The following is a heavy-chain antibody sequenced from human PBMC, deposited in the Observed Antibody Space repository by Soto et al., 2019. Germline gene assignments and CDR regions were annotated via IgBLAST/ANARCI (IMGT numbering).Heavy chain of an antibody. CDR2: ISAYNGNT. D-gene: IGHD4-17*01. CDR3: ARQAVTREYFHH. Sequence: GASVEVSCKASGYTFTSYDITWVRQAPGQGLEWMGWISAYNGNTNYAQKLQGRVTMTTDTSTSTAYMELRSLRSDDTAVYYCARQAVTREYFHHWGQGTLVTVSS. CDR1: GYTFTSYD. V-gene: IGHV1-18*01. J-gene: IGHJ1*01.